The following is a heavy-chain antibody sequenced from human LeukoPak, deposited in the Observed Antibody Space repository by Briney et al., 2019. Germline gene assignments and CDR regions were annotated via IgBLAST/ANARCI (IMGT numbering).Heavy chain of an antibody. D-gene: IGHD3-10*01. CDR3: AKDQAAAVLLLLPGLFDY. Sequence: GGSLRLSCVASEFTFNTYGMHWVRQAPGKGLEWVAFIRYDGSNKYYADSVKGRFTISRDNSKNTLYLQMNSLRVEDTAVYYCAKDQAAAVLLLLPGLFDYWGQGTLVTVSS. J-gene: IGHJ4*02. V-gene: IGHV3-30*02. CDR1: EFTFNTYG. CDR2: IRYDGSNK.